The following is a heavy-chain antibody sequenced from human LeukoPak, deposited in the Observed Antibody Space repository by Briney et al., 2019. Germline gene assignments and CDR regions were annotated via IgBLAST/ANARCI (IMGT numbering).Heavy chain of an antibody. CDR3: ARDGNSRGNYYGMDV. J-gene: IGHJ6*02. CDR2: IYYSGST. Sequence: SETLSLTCAVSGGSISSTNWWSWVRQPPGKGLEWIGYIYYSGSTNYNPSLKSRVTISVDTSKNQFSLKLSSVTAADTAVYYCARDGNSRGNYYGMDVWGQGTTVTVSS. D-gene: IGHD2/OR15-2a*01. V-gene: IGHV4-4*02. CDR1: GGSISSTNW.